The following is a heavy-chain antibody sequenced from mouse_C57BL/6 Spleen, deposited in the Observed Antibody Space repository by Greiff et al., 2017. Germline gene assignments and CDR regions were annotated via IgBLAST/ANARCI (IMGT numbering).Heavy chain of an antibody. J-gene: IGHJ4*01. D-gene: IGHD2-4*01. Sequence: VMLVESGAELARPGASVKLSCKASGYTFTSYGISWVKQRTGQGLEWIGEIYPRSGNTYYNEKFKGKATLTADKSSSTAYMELRSLTSEDSAVYFCARFDDYLRNWGQGTSVTVSS. CDR2: IYPRSGNT. CDR1: GYTFTSYG. V-gene: IGHV1-81*01. CDR3: ARFDDYLRN.